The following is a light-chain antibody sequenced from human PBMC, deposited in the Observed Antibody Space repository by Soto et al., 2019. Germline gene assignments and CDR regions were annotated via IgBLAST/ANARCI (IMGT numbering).Light chain of an antibody. CDR2: EGS. V-gene: IGLV2-23*01. CDR3: CSYAGSSSYV. Sequence: QSALTQPASVSGSPGQSITISCTGTSSDVGSYNLVSWYQQHPGKAPKLMIYEGSERPSGVSNRFSGSKSGNTASLTISGLQAEDEADYYCCSYAGSSSYVFGPGTKVTVL. J-gene: IGLJ1*01. CDR1: SSDVGSYNL.